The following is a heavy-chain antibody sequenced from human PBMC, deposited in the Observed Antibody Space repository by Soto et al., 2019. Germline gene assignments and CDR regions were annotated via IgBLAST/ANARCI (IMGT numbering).Heavy chain of an antibody. J-gene: IGHJ5*02. CDR3: ARGVAVADTWWYDP. CDR1: GFTFSTYS. Sequence: EVQLVESGGGLVKPGGSLRLSCAASGFTFSTYSMNRLRQAPAKGLEWVSSISSGSTYIYYPDSVKGRFTISRDNAKNSLYLQMNSLRGEDTAVYYCARGVAVADTWWYDPWGQGTLVTVSS. CDR2: ISSGSTYI. V-gene: IGHV3-21*01. D-gene: IGHD6-19*01.